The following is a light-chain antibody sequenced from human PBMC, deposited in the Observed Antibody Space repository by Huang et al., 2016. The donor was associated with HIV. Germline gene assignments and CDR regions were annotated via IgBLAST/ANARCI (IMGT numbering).Light chain of an antibody. CDR1: QSVREY. CDR3: QERGNWPRFS. J-gene: IGKJ3*01. V-gene: IGKV3-11*01. CDR2: EAS. Sequence: EIVLTQSPATLSLSPGERATLSCSASQSVREYLSWYQHKTGQAPRLLIYEASRWATGIPDRCSGSGSGTDFTRTISSLEPEDFAVYYCQERGNWPRFSFGPGTKVDIK.